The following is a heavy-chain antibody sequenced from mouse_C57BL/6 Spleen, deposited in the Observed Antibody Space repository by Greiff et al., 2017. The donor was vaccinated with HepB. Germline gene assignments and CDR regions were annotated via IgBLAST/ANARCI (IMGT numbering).Heavy chain of an antibody. D-gene: IGHD2-4*01. Sequence: EVQLQQSGGGLVQPGGSMKLCCAASGFTFSDAWMDWVRQSPEKGLEWVAEIRNKANNHATYYAESVKGRFTISRDDSKSSVYLQMNSLRAEDTGIYYCTRGDYDPYYFDYWGQGTTLTVSS. CDR2: IRNKANNHAT. CDR3: TRGDYDPYYFDY. V-gene: IGHV6-6*01. CDR1: GFTFSDAW. J-gene: IGHJ2*01.